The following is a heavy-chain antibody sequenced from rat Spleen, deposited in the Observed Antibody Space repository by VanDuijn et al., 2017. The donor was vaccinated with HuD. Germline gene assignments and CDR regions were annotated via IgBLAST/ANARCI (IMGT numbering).Heavy chain of an antibody. V-gene: IGHV6-6*01. Sequence: EVQVLESGGGLVQPGNSLKLSCATSGFTFSTAWMYWYRQFPEKRLEWVARIKAKYNNYATDYTESVKGKLTISRDDSKSSIYLQMNNLKEEETAIYYCVSEFGDYWGQGVMVTVSS. CDR3: VSEFGDY. CDR1: GFTFSTAW. CDR2: IKAKYNNYAT. D-gene: IGHD4-3*01. J-gene: IGHJ2*01.